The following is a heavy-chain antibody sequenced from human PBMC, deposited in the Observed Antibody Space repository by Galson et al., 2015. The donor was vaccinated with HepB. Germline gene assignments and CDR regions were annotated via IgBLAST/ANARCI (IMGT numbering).Heavy chain of an antibody. J-gene: IGHJ4*02. D-gene: IGHD5-12*01. Sequence: QSGAEVKKPGESLKISCKGSGYSFTSYWIGWVRQMPGKGLEWMGIIYPGDSDTRYSPSFQGQVAISADKSISTAYLQWSSLKASDTAMYYCARRDDSGYDLAPYYFDYWGQGTLVPVSS. CDR3: ARRDDSGYDLAPYYFDY. CDR1: GYSFTSYW. CDR2: IYPGDSDT. V-gene: IGHV5-51*03.